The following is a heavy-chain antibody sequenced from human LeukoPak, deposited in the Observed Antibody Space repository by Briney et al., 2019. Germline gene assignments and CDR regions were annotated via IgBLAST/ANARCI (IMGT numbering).Heavy chain of an antibody. CDR2: INPNSGGT. D-gene: IGHD1-1*01. CDR3: ASLDKGNDVVFDY. J-gene: IGHJ4*02. V-gene: IGHV1-2*02. Sequence: GASVKVSCKASGYTFTGYYMHWLRQAPGQGLEWMGWINPNSGGTNHAQKFQGRVTMTRDTSISTAYMELSRLRSDDTAVYYCASLDKGNDVVFDYWGQGTLVTVSS. CDR1: GYTFTGYY.